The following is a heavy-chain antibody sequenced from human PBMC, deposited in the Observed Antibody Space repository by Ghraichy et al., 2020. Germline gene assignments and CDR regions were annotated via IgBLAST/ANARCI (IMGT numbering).Heavy chain of an antibody. Sequence: ASVKVSCKASGYTFTSYYMHWVRQAPGQGLEWMGIINPSGGSTSYAQKFQGRVTMTRDTSMSTVYMELSSLRSEDTAVYYCARDPAPSGWGQWGDDYWGQGTLVTVSS. V-gene: IGHV1-46*01. J-gene: IGHJ4*02. D-gene: IGHD6-19*01. CDR2: INPSGGST. CDR3: ARDPAPSGWGQWGDDY. CDR1: GYTFTSYY.